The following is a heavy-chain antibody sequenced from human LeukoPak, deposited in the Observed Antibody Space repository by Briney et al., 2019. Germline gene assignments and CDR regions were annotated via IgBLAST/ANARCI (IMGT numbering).Heavy chain of an antibody. J-gene: IGHJ4*02. CDR2: MSYEGTNR. CDR3: AKDVERLDYFDY. Sequence: GGSLRLSCAASGFTFSSYGMHWVRQAPGKGLEWVAVMSYEGTNRYYADSVKGRFTISRDNSKNALYLLMNSLRVEDTAVYYCAKDVERLDYFDYWGQGTLVTVSS. V-gene: IGHV3-30*18. D-gene: IGHD3-9*01. CDR1: GFTFSSYG.